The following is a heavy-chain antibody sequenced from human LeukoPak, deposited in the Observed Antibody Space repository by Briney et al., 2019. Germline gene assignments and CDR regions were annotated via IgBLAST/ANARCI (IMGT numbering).Heavy chain of an antibody. D-gene: IGHD3-10*01. CDR3: ARAPRYGPGSYWGTYYYGMDV. CDR1: GDSISNHY. V-gene: IGHV4-59*11. J-gene: IGHJ6*02. CDR2: VFSSGST. Sequence: SETLSLTCTVSGDSISNHYWNWIRQPPGKGLEWIGYVFSSGSTDYNPSLKSRVTISVDTSKNQFSLKLSSVTAADTAVYYCARAPRYGPGSYWGTYYYGMDVWGQGTTVTVSS.